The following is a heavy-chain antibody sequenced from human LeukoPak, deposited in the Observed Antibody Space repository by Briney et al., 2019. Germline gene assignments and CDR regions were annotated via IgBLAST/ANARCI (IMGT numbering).Heavy chain of an antibody. D-gene: IGHD3-22*01. V-gene: IGHV4-4*07. CDR1: GGSISSYY. CDR3: ARDAYDSSGYSFDY. Sequence: PSETLSLTCTVSGGSISSYYWSWIRQPAGKGLEWIGRIYTSGSNNYNPSLKSRVTMSVDTSKNQLSLKLSSVTAADTAVYYCARDAYDSSGYSFDYWGQGTLVTVSS. CDR2: IYTSGSN. J-gene: IGHJ4*02.